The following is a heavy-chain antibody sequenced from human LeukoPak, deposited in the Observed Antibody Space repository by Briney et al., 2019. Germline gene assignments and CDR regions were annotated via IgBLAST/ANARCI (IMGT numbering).Heavy chain of an antibody. CDR3: ARGPGSSWYLYFQH. V-gene: IGHV4-34*01. J-gene: IGHJ1*01. CDR1: GGSFSGYY. D-gene: IGHD6-13*01. CDR2: INHSGST. Sequence: SETLSPTCAVYGGSFSGYYWSWIRQPPGKGLEWIGEINHSGSTNYNPSLKSRVTISVDTSKNQFSLKLSSVTAADTAVYYCARGPGSSWYLYFQHWGQGTLVTVSS.